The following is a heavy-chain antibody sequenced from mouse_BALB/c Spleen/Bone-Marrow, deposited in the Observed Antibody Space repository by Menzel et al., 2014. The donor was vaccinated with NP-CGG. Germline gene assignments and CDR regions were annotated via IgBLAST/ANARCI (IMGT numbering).Heavy chain of an antibody. Sequence: QVQLKQSGPELVKPGASVKISCKASGYALSSSWMNWVKQRPGQGLEWIGRIYPGDGDTNYNGKSKGKATLTADKSSSTAYMQLSSLTSVDSAVYFCARDYYGSSYDYWGQGTTLTVSS. CDR3: ARDYYGSSYDY. CDR1: GYALSSSW. CDR2: IYPGDGDT. V-gene: IGHV1-82*01. D-gene: IGHD1-1*01. J-gene: IGHJ2*01.